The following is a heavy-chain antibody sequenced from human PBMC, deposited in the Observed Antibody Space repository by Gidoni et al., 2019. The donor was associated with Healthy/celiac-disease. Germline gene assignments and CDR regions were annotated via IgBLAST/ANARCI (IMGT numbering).Heavy chain of an antibody. J-gene: IGHJ6*02. CDR2: INHSGST. D-gene: IGHD2-15*01. V-gene: IGHV4-34*01. Sequence: QVQLQQWGAGLLKPSETLSLTCAVYGGSFSGYYWSWIRQPPGKGLEWIGEINHSGSTNYNPSLKSRVTISVDTSKNQFSLKLSSVTAADTAVYYCARPRKVENRPSPYGMDVWGQGTTVTVSS. CDR1: GGSFSGYY. CDR3: ARPRKVENRPSPYGMDV.